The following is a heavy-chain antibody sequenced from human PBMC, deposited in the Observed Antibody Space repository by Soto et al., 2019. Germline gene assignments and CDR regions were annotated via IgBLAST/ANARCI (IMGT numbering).Heavy chain of an antibody. J-gene: IGHJ4*02. V-gene: IGHV3-13*01. Sequence: EVQLVESGGGLVERGGSLRLSCAASGFTFSSYDMHLVRQATGKGLEWVSAVGTAGDTFYPGSVKGRFTISRENDKNSLYLQMNSLRAGDTAVYYCARGAFGGSYYLDYWGQGTQVTVSS. CDR1: GFTFSSYD. CDR2: VGTAGDT. CDR3: ARGAFGGSYYLDY. D-gene: IGHD1-26*01.